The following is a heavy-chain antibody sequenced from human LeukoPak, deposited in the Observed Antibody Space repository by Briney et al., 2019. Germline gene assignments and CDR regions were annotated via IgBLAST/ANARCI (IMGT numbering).Heavy chain of an antibody. V-gene: IGHV5-51*01. CDR3: ARPYSSGWYKGYFDY. CDR2: IYPGDSDT. Sequence: GESLKISCKGSGYSFTSYWIGWVRQMPGKGQEWMGIIYPGDSDTRYSPSFQGQVTISADKSISTAYLQWSSLKASDTAMYYCARPYSSGWYKGYFDYWGQGTLVTVSS. D-gene: IGHD6-19*01. CDR1: GYSFTSYW. J-gene: IGHJ4*02.